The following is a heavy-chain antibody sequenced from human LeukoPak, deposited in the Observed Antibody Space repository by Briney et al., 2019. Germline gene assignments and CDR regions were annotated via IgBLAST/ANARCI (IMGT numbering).Heavy chain of an antibody. CDR2: IYHSGST. CDR1: GSSISSGYY. D-gene: IGHD5-24*01. J-gene: IGHJ4*02. Sequence: PSATLSLTRPVSGSSISSGYYWGWIRQPPGTGLEWIGSIYHSGSTYYNPSLKSRVTISVDTSKNQFSLKLSSVTAADTAVYYCARVTPMATIVYWGQGTLVTVSS. V-gene: IGHV4-38-2*02. CDR3: ARVTPMATIVY.